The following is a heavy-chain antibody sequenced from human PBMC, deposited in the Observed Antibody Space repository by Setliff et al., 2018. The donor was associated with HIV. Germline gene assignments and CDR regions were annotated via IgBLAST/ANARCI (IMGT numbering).Heavy chain of an antibody. J-gene: IGHJ4*02. CDR3: ARLQKLDDIYYLDD. CDR1: GVSINSGDYF. Sequence: SETLSLTCTVSGVSINSGDYFWSWIRQHPGKGLEWIGYISYRGTTHYNPSFKSRVTMSMDTSKNQVSLKLTSVTAADTAVHFCARLQKLDDIYYLDDWGQGTLVTVSS. CDR2: ISYRGTT. V-gene: IGHV4-31*03. D-gene: IGHD4-4*01.